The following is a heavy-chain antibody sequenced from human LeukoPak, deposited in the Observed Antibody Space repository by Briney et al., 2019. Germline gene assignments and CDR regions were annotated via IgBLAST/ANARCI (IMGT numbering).Heavy chain of an antibody. CDR3: ATLGYCSGGSCRYFDY. CDR2: IYYSGST. V-gene: IGHV4-39*01. J-gene: IGHJ4*02. CDR1: GGSISSSSCY. Sequence: PSETLSLTCTVSGGSISSSSCYWGWIRQPPGKGLEWIGSIYYSGSTYYNPSLKSRITISVDTSKNQFSLKLSSVTAADTAVYYCATLGYCSGGSCRYFDYWGQGTLVTVSS. D-gene: IGHD2-15*01.